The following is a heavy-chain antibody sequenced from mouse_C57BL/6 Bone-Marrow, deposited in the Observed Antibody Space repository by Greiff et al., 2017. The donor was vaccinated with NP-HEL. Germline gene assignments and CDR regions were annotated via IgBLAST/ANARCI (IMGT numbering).Heavy chain of an antibody. CDR3: ARARWFAY. Sequence: QVQLQQPGAELVKPGASVKLSCKASGYTFTSYWMQWVKQRPGQGLEWIGEIDPSDSYTNYNQKFKGKATLTVDTSSSTAYMQLSSLTSEDSAVYYCARARWFAYWGQGTTLTVSS. D-gene: IGHD2-3*01. CDR1: GYTFTSYW. J-gene: IGHJ2*01. CDR2: IDPSDSYT. V-gene: IGHV1-50*01.